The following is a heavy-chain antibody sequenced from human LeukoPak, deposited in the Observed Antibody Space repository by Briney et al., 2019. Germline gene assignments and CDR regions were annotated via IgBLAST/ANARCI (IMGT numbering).Heavy chain of an antibody. CDR3: AHTPEYGSGSYYNHWFDP. CDR1: GFSLSTSGVG. Sequence: SGPTLVQPTQTLTLTCTFSGFSLSTSGVGVGWIRQPPGKALEWLALIYWNDDKRYSPSLKSRLTITKDTSKNQVFLTMTNMDPVDTATYYCAHTPEYGSGSYYNHWFDPWGQGTLVTVSS. D-gene: IGHD3-10*01. J-gene: IGHJ5*02. V-gene: IGHV2-5*01. CDR2: IYWNDDK.